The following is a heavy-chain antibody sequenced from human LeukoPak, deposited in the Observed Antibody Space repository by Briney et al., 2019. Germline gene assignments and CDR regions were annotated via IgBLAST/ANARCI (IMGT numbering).Heavy chain of an antibody. CDR2: INSDGSST. V-gene: IGHV3-74*01. J-gene: IGHJ6*03. D-gene: IGHD6-13*01. CDR3: ARAAIAAARIYYYMDV. CDR1: GFTFSTYW. Sequence: GGSLRLSCAASGFTFSTYWMHWVRQAPGKGLVWVSRINSDGSSTTYADSVKGRFTISRDNAKNTLYLQMNSLGAEGTAVYYCARAAIAAARIYYYMDVWGKGTTVTVSS.